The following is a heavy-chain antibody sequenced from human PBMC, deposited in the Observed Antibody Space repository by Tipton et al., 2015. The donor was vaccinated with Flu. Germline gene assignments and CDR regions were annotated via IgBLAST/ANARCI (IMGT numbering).Heavy chain of an antibody. CDR1: GYSFTTYW. V-gene: IGHV5-51*01. D-gene: IGHD3-10*01. CDR2: IYPDDSDT. CDR3: ARGADVGSGPYYFDY. Sequence: QLVQSGAEVKKPGESLKISCKGSGYSFTTYWIGWVRQMPGKGLEWMGIIYPDDSDTRYSPSFQGQVTISADKSISTAYLQWSSRKASASAMYYCARGADVGSGPYYFDYWGQGTLGTVSS. J-gene: IGHJ4*02.